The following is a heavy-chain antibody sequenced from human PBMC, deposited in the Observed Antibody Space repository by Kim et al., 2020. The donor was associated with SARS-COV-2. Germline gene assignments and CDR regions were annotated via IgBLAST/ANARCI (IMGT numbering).Heavy chain of an antibody. V-gene: IGHV4-59*09. J-gene: IGHJ6*02. Sequence: PSRTSRVTLSGDTSKNQFSLKMSPVTVADTAVYYCARGVLHYYNYGMDVWGQGTTVTVSS. CDR3: ARGVLHYYNYGMDV.